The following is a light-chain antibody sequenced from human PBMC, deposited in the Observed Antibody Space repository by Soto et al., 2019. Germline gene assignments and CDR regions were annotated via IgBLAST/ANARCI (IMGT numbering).Light chain of an antibody. Sequence: EIVLTQSPAALSVSPGERATLSCWASQSVGSNLNWYQQKPGQAPRLLIYDTSIRATGIPARFIGSGSGTEFTLTIASLQSEDFGFYYCQRFNRWPLSFGGGTKVEI. J-gene: IGKJ4*01. CDR2: DTS. CDR3: QRFNRWPLS. CDR1: QSVGSN. V-gene: IGKV3-15*01.